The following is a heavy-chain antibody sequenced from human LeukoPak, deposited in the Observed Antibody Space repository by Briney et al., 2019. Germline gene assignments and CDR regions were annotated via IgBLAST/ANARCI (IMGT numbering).Heavy chain of an antibody. Sequence: ASVKVSCKASGYTFTDYYMHWVRQAPGQGLEWMGWINPNSGATNSAQKFQGRVTMTRDTSISTAYMELSGLRSDDTAVYYCARLLSVAGAEGYWGQGTLVTVSS. CDR1: GYTFTDYY. V-gene: IGHV1-2*02. D-gene: IGHD6-19*01. CDR3: ARLLSVAGAEGY. CDR2: INPNSGAT. J-gene: IGHJ4*02.